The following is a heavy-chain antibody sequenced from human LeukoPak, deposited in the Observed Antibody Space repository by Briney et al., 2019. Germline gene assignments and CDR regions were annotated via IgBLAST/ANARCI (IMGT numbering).Heavy chain of an antibody. CDR3: ARDRYYDSSGYYRGSADAFDI. CDR1: GYTFTSYD. CDR2: IIPIFGTA. D-gene: IGHD3-22*01. Sequence: SVKVSCKASGYTFTSYDINWVRQATGQGLEWMGGIIPIFGTANYAQKFQGRVTITTDESTSTAYMELSSLRSEDTAVYYCARDRYYDSSGYYRGSADAFDIWGQGTMVTVSS. V-gene: IGHV1-69*05. J-gene: IGHJ3*02.